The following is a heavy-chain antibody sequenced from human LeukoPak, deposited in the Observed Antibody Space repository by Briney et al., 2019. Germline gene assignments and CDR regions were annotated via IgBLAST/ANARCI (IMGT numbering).Heavy chain of an antibody. CDR2: ISGSGGST. D-gene: IGHD3-9*01. J-gene: IGHJ4*02. V-gene: IGHV3-23*01. CDR3: AKEYYDILTGYYIKDY. Sequence: GGSLRLSCAASGFTFSSYAMSWVRQAPGKGLEWVSAISGSGGSTYYADSVKGRFTISRDNSKNTLYLQMNSLRAGDTAVYYCAKEYYDILTGYYIKDYWGQGTLVTVSS. CDR1: GFTFSSYA.